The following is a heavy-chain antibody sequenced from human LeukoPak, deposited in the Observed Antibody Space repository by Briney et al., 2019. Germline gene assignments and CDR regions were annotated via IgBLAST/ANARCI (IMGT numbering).Heavy chain of an antibody. D-gene: IGHD2-15*01. CDR3: AKTQGYYDA. J-gene: IGHJ5*02. V-gene: IGHV3-23*01. CDR2: TIGSGATT. Sequence: GGSLRLSCAASGFTFSDFAMSWVRQAPGKGLEWVSGTIGSGATTFYADSVKGRFTISRDNSKNTLFLQMNSLRADDTAVYYCAKTQGYYDAWGQGALVTVSS. CDR1: GFTFSDFA.